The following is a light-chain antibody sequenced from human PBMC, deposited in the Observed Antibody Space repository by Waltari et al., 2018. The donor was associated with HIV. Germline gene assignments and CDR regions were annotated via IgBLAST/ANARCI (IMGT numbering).Light chain of an antibody. CDR2: EVS. Sequence: QSALTQPASVSGSPGQSITISCTDTSSAVGSYNLVSWYQRNPGKAPTPRIYEVSKRPSGVSNRFSGSNSGNTAYLTISGLQAEDEADYYCCSYAGSSTFVVFGGGTKLTVL. CDR1: SSAVGSYNL. V-gene: IGLV2-23*02. CDR3: CSYAGSSTFVV. J-gene: IGLJ2*01.